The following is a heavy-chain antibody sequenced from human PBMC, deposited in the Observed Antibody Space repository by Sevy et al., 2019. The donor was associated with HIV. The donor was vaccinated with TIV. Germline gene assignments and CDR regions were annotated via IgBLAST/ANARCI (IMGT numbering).Heavy chain of an antibody. CDR2: SYYNGTT. CDR1: GGSFSSYY. CDR3: ARGKVLFDY. D-gene: IGHD1-20*01. Sequence: SETLSLTCTVSGGSFSSYYWSWIRQSPGKGLEWIGYSYYNGTTNSSPSLRRRVTISPHTSKSQFSLKLKSVTAADTAVYYCARGKVLFDYWGQGTLVTVSS. V-gene: IGHV4-59*01. J-gene: IGHJ4*02.